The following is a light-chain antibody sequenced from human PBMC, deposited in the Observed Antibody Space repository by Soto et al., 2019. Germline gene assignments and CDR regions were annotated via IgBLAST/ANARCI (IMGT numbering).Light chain of an antibody. CDR2: GAF. CDR3: QRYNDYQYI. V-gene: IGKV3-20*01. Sequence: EIVLSQAPGILSLSPGERDTLSCRASQSLAANYLAWYQQKPGQAPRLLISGAFSRATGIPDRFSGSGSGTEFSLTISSLQPDDFATYYCQRYNDYQYIFGQGTNLEIK. J-gene: IGKJ2*01. CDR1: QSLAANY.